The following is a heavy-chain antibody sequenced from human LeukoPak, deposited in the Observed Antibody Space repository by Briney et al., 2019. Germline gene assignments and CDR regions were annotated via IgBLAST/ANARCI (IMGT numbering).Heavy chain of an antibody. V-gene: IGHV3-30*02. CDR1: GFTFSSYG. D-gene: IGHD5-18*01. Sequence: GGSLRLSCAASGFTFSSYGMHWVRQAPGKGLEWVAFIRYDGSNKYYADSVKGRFTISRDNSKNTLYLQMNNLGAEDTAVYYCATGRIQLSALDIWGQGTMVAVSS. J-gene: IGHJ3*02. CDR2: IRYDGSNK. CDR3: ATGRIQLSALDI.